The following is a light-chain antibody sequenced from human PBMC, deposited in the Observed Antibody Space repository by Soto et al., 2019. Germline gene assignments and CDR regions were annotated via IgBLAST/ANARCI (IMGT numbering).Light chain of an antibody. J-gene: IGKJ3*01. CDR2: GAS. CDR1: QTISNNY. V-gene: IGKV3-20*01. CDR3: QQYGLSPLFT. Sequence: ETVLTQSPGILSLSPGQGATLSCRASQTISNNYLAWFQQRAGQAPRLIIYGASSRATGIPDRFSGRGSGTDFTLTISRLEPEDFATYYCQQYGLSPLFTFGPGTRVDI.